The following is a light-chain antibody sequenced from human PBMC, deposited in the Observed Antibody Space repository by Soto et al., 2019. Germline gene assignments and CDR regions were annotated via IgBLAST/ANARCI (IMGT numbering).Light chain of an antibody. J-gene: IGKJ5*01. V-gene: IGKV3-20*01. CDR1: QSVTNNY. Sequence: EIVLTQSPGTLSLSPGERATLSCRASQSVTNNYLAWYQQKPGQAPRLLIYGASSRATGVPDRFSGSESGTDFTLTISRLEPEDFAVYYCQQYYNSAIFGQGTRLEIK. CDR2: GAS. CDR3: QQYYNSAI.